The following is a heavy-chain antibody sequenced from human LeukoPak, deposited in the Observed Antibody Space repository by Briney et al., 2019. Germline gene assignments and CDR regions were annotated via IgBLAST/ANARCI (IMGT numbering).Heavy chain of an antibody. CDR1: GFTFSSYW. D-gene: IGHD2-15*01. Sequence: GGSLRLSCAASGFTFSSYWMSWVRQAPGKGLEWVTNINQDGSEKYYVDSVKGRFTISRDNAKNSLYLQMNSLRAEDTAVYYCARVAPLGYCSGGSCYSRYYFDYWGQGTLVTVSS. CDR2: INQDGSEK. J-gene: IGHJ4*02. V-gene: IGHV3-7*01. CDR3: ARVAPLGYCSGGSCYSRYYFDY.